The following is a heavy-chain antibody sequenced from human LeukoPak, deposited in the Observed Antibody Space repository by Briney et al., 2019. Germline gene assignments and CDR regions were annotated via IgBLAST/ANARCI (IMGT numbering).Heavy chain of an antibody. CDR2: ISSSSSYI. CDR1: GFTFSSYS. V-gene: IGHV3-21*01. Sequence: GGSLRLSCAAPGFTFSSYSMNWVRQALGKGLEWVSSISSSSSYIYYADSVKGRFTISRDNAKNSLYLQMNSLRAEDTAVYYCASPVVAATLTDYWGQGTLVTVSS. J-gene: IGHJ4*02. CDR3: ASPVVAATLTDY. D-gene: IGHD2-15*01.